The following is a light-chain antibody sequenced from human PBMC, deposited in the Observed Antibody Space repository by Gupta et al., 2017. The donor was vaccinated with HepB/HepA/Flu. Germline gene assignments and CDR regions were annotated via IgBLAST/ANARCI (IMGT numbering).Light chain of an antibody. J-gene: IGLJ2*01. CDR3: CSYEGSSTFDGV. CDR1: SSDVGSYNL. V-gene: IGLV2-23*03. CDR2: DGS. Sequence: QYALTQPASVSGSPVQSSTLSCTGTSSDVGSYNLVSWYTQHPGKAHNLMREDGSKRPSGVSNRFSVSTSCNTESLTLSTLQAEDEADEAGCSYEGSSTFDGVCGGGTKLTGL.